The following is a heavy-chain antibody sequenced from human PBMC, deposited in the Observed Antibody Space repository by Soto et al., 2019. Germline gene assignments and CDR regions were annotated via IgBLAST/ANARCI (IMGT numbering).Heavy chain of an antibody. D-gene: IGHD6-13*01. V-gene: IGHV1-18*01. Sequence: ASVKVSCKASGDTFTNSAFIWVRQAPGQGLEWMGWISAYNGDTDYEQKFQGRVTMTIDTSTSTAHMELRSLRSDDTAVYYCAREGSRSGRPRPHTYIDYWGQGTLVTVSS. CDR2: ISAYNGDT. CDR3: AREGSRSGRPRPHTYIDY. CDR1: GDTFTNSA. J-gene: IGHJ4*02.